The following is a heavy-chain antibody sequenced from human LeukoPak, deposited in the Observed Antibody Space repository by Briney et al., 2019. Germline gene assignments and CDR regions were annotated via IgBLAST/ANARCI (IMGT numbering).Heavy chain of an antibody. CDR2: IIPMFGTT. V-gene: IGHV1-69*13. D-gene: IGHD2-15*01. Sequence: SVKVSCKASGGSFRSHAISWVRQAPGQGLEWMGAIIPMFGTTNYAQKFQGRVTVTADESTRTAYMELSSLRSEDTAVYYCARGVVVVAALVQYYYYGMDVWGQGTTVTVSS. J-gene: IGHJ6*02. CDR3: ARGVVVVAALVQYYYYGMDV. CDR1: GGSFRSHA.